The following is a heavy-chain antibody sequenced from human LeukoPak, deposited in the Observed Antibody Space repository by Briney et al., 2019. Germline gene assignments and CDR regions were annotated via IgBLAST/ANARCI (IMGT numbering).Heavy chain of an antibody. Sequence: GGSLRLSCAASGFTFSSYSMNWVRQAPGKGLEWVSSISSSSSYIYYADSVKGRFTISRDNAKNSLYLQMNSLRAEDTAVYYCARDPSGHDAFDIWGQGTMVTVSS. J-gene: IGHJ3*02. CDR2: ISSSSSYI. D-gene: IGHD6-25*01. CDR3: ARDPSGHDAFDI. V-gene: IGHV3-21*01. CDR1: GFTFSSYS.